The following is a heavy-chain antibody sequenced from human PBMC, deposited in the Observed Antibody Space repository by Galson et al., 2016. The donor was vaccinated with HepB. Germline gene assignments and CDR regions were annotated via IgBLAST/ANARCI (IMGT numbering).Heavy chain of an antibody. Sequence: SLRLSCAASGFAFSHGWMHWVRQAPGKGLVWVSRITHDGSGANYADSVKGRFTISRDNAKNTLYLQMNSLRVDDTAIYYCARVVATWFDPWGQGTQVTVSP. V-gene: IGHV3-74*01. CDR1: GFAFSHGW. J-gene: IGHJ5*02. CDR3: ARVVATWFDP. D-gene: IGHD2-2*01. CDR2: ITHDGSGA.